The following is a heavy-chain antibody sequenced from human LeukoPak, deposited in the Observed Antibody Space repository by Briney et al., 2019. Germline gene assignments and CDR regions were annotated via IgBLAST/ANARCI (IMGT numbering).Heavy chain of an antibody. D-gene: IGHD5/OR15-5a*01. J-gene: IGHJ6*02. Sequence: GGSLRLSCTASGFTFGDYAMSWVRQAPGKGLEWLGFIRSKAYGGTTDCAAPVKGRFTISRDDSKSIAYLQMNSLKTEDTAVYYCTSQRVVDVWGQGTTVTVSS. V-gene: IGHV3-49*04. CDR2: IRSKAYGGTT. CDR3: TSQRVVDV. CDR1: GFTFGDYA.